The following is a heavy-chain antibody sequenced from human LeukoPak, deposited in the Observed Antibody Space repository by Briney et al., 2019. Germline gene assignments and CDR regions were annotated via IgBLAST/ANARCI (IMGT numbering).Heavy chain of an antibody. CDR1: GFTFSSYA. CDR2: ISYDGSNK. CDR3: ARDPSRRGYSYGPEDY. Sequence: GRSLRLSCAASGFTFSSYAMHWVRQAPGKGLEWVAVISYDGSNKYYADSVKGRFTISRDNSKNTLYLQMNSLRAEDTAVYYCARDPSRRGYSYGPEDYWGQGTLVTVSS. V-gene: IGHV3-30-3*01. D-gene: IGHD5-18*01. J-gene: IGHJ4*02.